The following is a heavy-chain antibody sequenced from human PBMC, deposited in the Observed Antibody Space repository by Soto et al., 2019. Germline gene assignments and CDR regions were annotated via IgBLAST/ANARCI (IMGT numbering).Heavy chain of an antibody. V-gene: IGHV4-31*03. CDR2: IYDSWTT. Sequence: SETLSLTCTVSGGSISSGGFYWSWVRQLPGKGLEWIAYIYDSWTTYYNPSQKSRVTISMYTSSNQFPLDLRYVTAADTAVYYCATNGYTYGMDVWGQGTTVTVSS. J-gene: IGHJ6*02. D-gene: IGHD5-18*01. CDR1: GGSISSGGFY. CDR3: ATNGYTYGMDV.